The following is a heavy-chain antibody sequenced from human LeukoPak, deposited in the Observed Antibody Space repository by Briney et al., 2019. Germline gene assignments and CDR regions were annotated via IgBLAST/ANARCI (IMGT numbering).Heavy chain of an antibody. D-gene: IGHD3-3*01. V-gene: IGHV4-34*01. CDR1: GGSFSGYY. J-gene: IGHJ5*02. CDR2: INHSGST. Sequence: PSETLSLTCAVYGGSFSGYYWSWNRQPPGKGLEWIGEINHSGSTNYNPSLKSRVTISVDTSKNQFSLKLSSVTAADTAVYYCARGKTGFWSGYYTYNWFDPWGQGTLVTVSS. CDR3: ARGKTGFWSGYYTYNWFDP.